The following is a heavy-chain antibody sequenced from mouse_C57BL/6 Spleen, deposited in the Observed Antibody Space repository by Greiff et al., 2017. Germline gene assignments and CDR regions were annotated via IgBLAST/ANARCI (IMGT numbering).Heavy chain of an antibody. Sequence: EVKVVESGGGLVQPKGSLKLSCAASGFTFNTYAMHWVRQAPGKGVEWVARIRSESSNCATYYADSVKDRFTISREDSQSMLYLQMNNLKTEDTAMYYCVSHGSGDYAMDYWGQGTSVTVSS. CDR2: IRSESSNCAT. V-gene: IGHV10-3*01. CDR3: VSHGSGDYAMDY. D-gene: IGHD3-2*02. J-gene: IGHJ4*01. CDR1: GFTFNTYA.